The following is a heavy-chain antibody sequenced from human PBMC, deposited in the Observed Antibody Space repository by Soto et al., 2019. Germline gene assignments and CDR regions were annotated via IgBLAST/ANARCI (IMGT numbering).Heavy chain of an antibody. D-gene: IGHD6-19*01. CDR2: ISPHNDRT. Sequence: ASVKVSCKASGYNFTSYGISGVRQAPGQGLEWMGWISPHNDRTKYARRFQDRVTMTTETPTSTVYMELGSLRSDDTAVYYCARDLYYSSGRYFDHDAFDMWGQGTMVTVSS. CDR1: GYNFTSYG. CDR3: ARDLYYSSGRYFDHDAFDM. V-gene: IGHV1-18*01. J-gene: IGHJ3*02.